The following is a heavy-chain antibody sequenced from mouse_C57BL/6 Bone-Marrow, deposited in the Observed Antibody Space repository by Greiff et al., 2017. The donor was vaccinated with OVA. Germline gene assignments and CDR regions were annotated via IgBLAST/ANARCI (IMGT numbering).Heavy chain of an antibody. J-gene: IGHJ1*03. CDR1: GFNIKDDY. Sequence: VQLQQSGAELVRPGASVKLSCPASGFNIKDDYMHWVKQRPEQGLEWIGWIDPENGDTEYASKFQGKATITADTSSNTAYLQLSSLTAEDTAVYYCTTGLLDVWGTGTTVTVSS. V-gene: IGHV14-4*01. CDR2: IDPENGDT. CDR3: TTGLLDV. D-gene: IGHD2-4*01.